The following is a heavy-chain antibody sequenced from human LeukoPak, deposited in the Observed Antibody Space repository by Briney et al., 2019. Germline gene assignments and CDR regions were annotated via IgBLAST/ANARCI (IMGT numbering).Heavy chain of an antibody. J-gene: IGHJ6*03. CDR1: GGTFSSYA. CDR2: IIPIFGTA. Sequence: ASVKVSCKASGGTFSSYAISWVRQAPGQGLEWKGGIIPIFGTANYAQKFQGRVTITADKSTSTAYMELSRLRSDDTAVYYCARDLRYSSGWSASGMDVWGKGTTVTISS. CDR3: ARDLRYSSGWSASGMDV. V-gene: IGHV1-69*06. D-gene: IGHD6-19*01.